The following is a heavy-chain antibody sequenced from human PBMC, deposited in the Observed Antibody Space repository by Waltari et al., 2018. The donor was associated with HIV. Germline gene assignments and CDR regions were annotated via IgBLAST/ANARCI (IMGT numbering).Heavy chain of an antibody. J-gene: IGHJ4*02. D-gene: IGHD3-10*01. V-gene: IGHV4-39*01. CDR2: FHYSGDK. Sequence: QLHLRESGPGLLKPAETLSLNCTVSVVSISGSNFYWGWIRQPPGRALEWIASFHYSGDKLCNPCLKSRVKMSVDTSTNQVSLTITSVTAADTGVYYCVRMGSAIYFPTRSDFWGQGTLVTVSP. CDR1: VVSISGSNFY. CDR3: VRMGSAIYFPTRSDF.